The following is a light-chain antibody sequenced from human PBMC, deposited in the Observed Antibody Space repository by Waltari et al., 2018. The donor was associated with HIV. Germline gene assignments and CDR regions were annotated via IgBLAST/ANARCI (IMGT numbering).Light chain of an antibody. Sequence: DIQMTQSPALLATSMGVRVTFTCRASQSVSNWLAWYQQKPGRAPKLLIYKASSLESGVPSRFSGSGSGAEFTLTISSLQPDDIATYYCQHYNSYPWTFGQGTKVEIK. V-gene: IGKV1-5*03. CDR1: QSVSNW. CDR2: KAS. CDR3: QHYNSYPWT. J-gene: IGKJ1*01.